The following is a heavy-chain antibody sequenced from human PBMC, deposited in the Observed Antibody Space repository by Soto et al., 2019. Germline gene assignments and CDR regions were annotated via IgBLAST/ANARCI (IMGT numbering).Heavy chain of an antibody. CDR2: INPSGGST. D-gene: IGHD1-1*01. J-gene: IGHJ5*02. CDR3: ARVSPPALQQGNWFDP. Sequence: GASVKVSCKASGYTFTSYYMHWVRQAPGQGLEWMGIINPSGGSTSYAQKFQGRVTMTRDTSTSTVYMELSSLRSEDTAVYYCARVSPPALQQGNWFDPWGQGTLVTVSS. CDR1: GYTFTSYY. V-gene: IGHV1-46*01.